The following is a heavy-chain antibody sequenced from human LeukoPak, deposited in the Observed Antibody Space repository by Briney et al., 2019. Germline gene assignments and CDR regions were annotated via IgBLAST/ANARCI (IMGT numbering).Heavy chain of an antibody. CDR3: AREGDPMIVVVKFDY. Sequence: SETLSLTCTVSGGSISSYYWSWIRQPPGKGLKWIGNIYYSGYTTYSPSLKSRVTISVDTSKNQFSLKLSSVTAADTAVYYCAREGDPMIVVVKFDYWGQGTLVTVSS. CDR1: GGSISSYY. D-gene: IGHD3-22*01. J-gene: IGHJ4*02. V-gene: IGHV4-59*01. CDR2: IYYSGYT.